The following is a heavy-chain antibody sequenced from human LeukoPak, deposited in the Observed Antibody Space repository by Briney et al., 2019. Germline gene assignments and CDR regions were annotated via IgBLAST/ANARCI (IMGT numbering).Heavy chain of an antibody. V-gene: IGHV1-18*01. CDR1: RYTFTSYG. J-gene: IGHJ4*02. CDR2: ISAYNGNT. D-gene: IGHD6-13*01. CDR3: ARDRVAAGRRSYFDY. Sequence: ASVKVSCKASRYTFTSYGISWVRQAPGQGLEWMGWISAYNGNTNYAQKLQGRVTMTTDTSTSTAYMELRSLRSDDTAVYYCARDRVAAGRRSYFDYWGQGTLVTVSS.